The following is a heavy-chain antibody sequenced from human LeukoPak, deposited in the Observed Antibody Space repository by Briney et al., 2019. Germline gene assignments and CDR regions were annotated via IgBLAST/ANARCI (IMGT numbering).Heavy chain of an antibody. CDR1: SGSISSSNW. CDR2: IYRSGST. J-gene: IGHJ1*01. D-gene: IGHD3-22*01. Sequence: SETLSLTCGVSSGSISSSNWWNWVRQPPGRGLEWIGEIYRSGSTHYNPSLKSRVTISVDTSKNQFSLKLSSVTAADTAVYYCARQGSSGYLPRSRYFQHWGQGTLVTVSS. V-gene: IGHV4-4*02. CDR3: ARQGSSGYLPRSRYFQH.